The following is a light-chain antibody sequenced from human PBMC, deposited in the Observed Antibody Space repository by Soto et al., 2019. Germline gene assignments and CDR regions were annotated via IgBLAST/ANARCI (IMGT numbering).Light chain of an antibody. CDR1: SSDVGGYDY. V-gene: IGLV2-14*03. Sequence: QSVLTQPASVSGSPGQSITISCTGTSSDVGGYDYVSWYQQHPGKAPKLMIYEVTNRPSGVSNRFSGSKSGNTASLTISGLQAEDEADYYCSSYTRSSIPVFGTGTKHTVL. J-gene: IGLJ1*01. CDR2: EVT. CDR3: SSYTRSSIPV.